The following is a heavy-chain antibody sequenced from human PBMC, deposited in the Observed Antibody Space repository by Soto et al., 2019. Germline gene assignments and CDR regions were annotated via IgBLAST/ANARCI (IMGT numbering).Heavy chain of an antibody. CDR1: GFTFSSYE. D-gene: IGHD6-6*01. V-gene: IGHV3-48*03. Sequence: GGSLRLSCAASGFTFSSYEINWVRQAPGKGLEWVSYISSSGSTIYYADSVKGRFTISRDNAKNSLYLQMNSLRAEDTAVYYCARDGIAARSRIREGVDYWGQGTLVTVSS. CDR2: ISSSGSTI. CDR3: ARDGIAARSRIREGVDY. J-gene: IGHJ4*02.